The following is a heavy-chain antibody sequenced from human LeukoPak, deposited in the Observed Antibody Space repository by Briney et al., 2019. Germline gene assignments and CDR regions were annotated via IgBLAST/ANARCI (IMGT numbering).Heavy chain of an antibody. J-gene: IGHJ5*02. CDR3: ARDVYRGVTNFDP. CDR1: GGSISPYF. Sequence: PSETLSLTCTVSGGSISPYFGSWIRQPPGKGLEWIGYISYTGNTNYNPSLKSRVTISVDTSKNQFSLQLTSVTAADTAVYYCARDVYRGVTNFDPWGQGTLVTVSS. D-gene: IGHD3-10*01. V-gene: IGHV4-59*01. CDR2: ISYTGNT.